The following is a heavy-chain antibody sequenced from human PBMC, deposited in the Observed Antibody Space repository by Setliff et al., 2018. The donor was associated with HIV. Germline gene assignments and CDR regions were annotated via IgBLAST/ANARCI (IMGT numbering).Heavy chain of an antibody. Sequence: PGGSLRLSCAGSGFNFKNAWMSWVRQAPGKGLEWVAFIRYDDTYKYYADSVKGRFTISRDNSKNTLYLQMNSLRAEDTAVYYCTKNLYRSPWSPLDYWGQGTLVTVSS. V-gene: IGHV3-30*02. CDR2: IRYDDTYK. CDR3: TKNLYRSPWSPLDY. CDR1: GFNFKNAW. J-gene: IGHJ4*02. D-gene: IGHD6-19*01.